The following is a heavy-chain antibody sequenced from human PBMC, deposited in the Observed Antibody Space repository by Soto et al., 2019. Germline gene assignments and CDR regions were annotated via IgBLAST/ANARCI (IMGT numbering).Heavy chain of an antibody. CDR1: GFTFSSYG. D-gene: IGHD3-16*01. Sequence: QVQLVESGGGVVQPGRSLRLSCAASGFTFSSYGMHWVRQAPGKGLEWVAVISYDGSNKYYADSVKGRFTISRDNSKNTLYLQMNSVRAGDTAVYFCAKDDVRPRVFMITFVVRLGMDVWGQGSTVTVAS. V-gene: IGHV3-30*18. J-gene: IGHJ6*02. CDR3: AKDDVRPRVFMITFVVRLGMDV. CDR2: ISYDGSNK.